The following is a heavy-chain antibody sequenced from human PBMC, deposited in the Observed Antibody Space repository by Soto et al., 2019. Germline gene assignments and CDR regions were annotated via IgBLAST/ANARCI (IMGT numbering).Heavy chain of an antibody. D-gene: IGHD2-15*01. CDR3: ARPASGGSRDAFDV. Sequence: ESLKISCKASGYKFTTFWLNWVRQTPGKGLEWLGRIDPTDSFTNYSPPFEGHVTISVDRSISTAYLQWNSLQASDTAIYYCARPASGGSRDAFDVWGQGTTVTVSS. V-gene: IGHV5-10-1*01. CDR1: GYKFTTFW. CDR2: IDPTDSFT. J-gene: IGHJ3*01.